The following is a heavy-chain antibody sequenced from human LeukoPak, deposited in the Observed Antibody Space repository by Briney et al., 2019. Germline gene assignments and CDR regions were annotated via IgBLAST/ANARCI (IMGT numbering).Heavy chain of an antibody. CDR3: ARGRCSGGSCYKGHFQH. CDR2: INQSGST. D-gene: IGHD2-15*01. CDR1: GVSFSGYY. Sequence: PSETLSLTCAVYGVSFSGYYWSWLRQPPGKGLEWLGEINQSGSTNYNPSLKSRVTISVDTSKNQFSLKLSSVTAADTAVYYCARGRCSGGSCYKGHFQHWGQGTLVTVSS. V-gene: IGHV4-34*01. J-gene: IGHJ1*01.